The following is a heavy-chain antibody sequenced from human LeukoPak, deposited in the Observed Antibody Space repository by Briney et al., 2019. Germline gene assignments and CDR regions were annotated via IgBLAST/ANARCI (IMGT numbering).Heavy chain of an antibody. D-gene: IGHD4-11*01. CDR1: GVSISSSSYY. V-gene: IGHV4-39*07. CDR3: ASRLTTGINWFDP. Sequence: PSETLSLTCTVSGVSISSSSYYWGWIRQPPGKGLEWIGSIFYSGSTYYNPSLKSRVTISVDTSKNQFSLKLSSVTAADTAVYYCASRLTTGINWFDPWGQGTLVTVSS. J-gene: IGHJ5*02. CDR2: IFYSGST.